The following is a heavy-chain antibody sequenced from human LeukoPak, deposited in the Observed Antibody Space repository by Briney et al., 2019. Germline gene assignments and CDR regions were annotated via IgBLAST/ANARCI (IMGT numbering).Heavy chain of an antibody. CDR1: GYTFPSYW. CDR2: IHPDYSDT. Sequence: GESLKISCKGSGYTFPSYWIGWVRQMPGKGLEWMGIIHPDYSDTRYSPSFQGQVTISADKSISTAYLQWSSLKASDTAMYYCARRYCSGRNCYYFDYWGQGTLVTVSA. CDR3: ARRYCSGRNCYYFDY. V-gene: IGHV5-51*01. J-gene: IGHJ4*02. D-gene: IGHD2-15*01.